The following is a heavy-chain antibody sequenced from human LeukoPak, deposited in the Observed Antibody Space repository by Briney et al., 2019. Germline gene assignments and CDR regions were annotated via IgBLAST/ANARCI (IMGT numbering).Heavy chain of an antibody. CDR2: ISSSSSYI. J-gene: IGHJ6*02. D-gene: IGHD1-26*01. Sequence: PGGSLRLSCAASGFTFSSYSTNWVRQAPGKGLEWVSSISSSSSYIYYADSVKGRFTISRDNAKNSLYLQMNSLRAEDTAVYYCARDQRWELPAGYYYGMDVWGQGTTVTVSS. CDR3: ARDQRWELPAGYYYGMDV. V-gene: IGHV3-21*01. CDR1: GFTFSSYS.